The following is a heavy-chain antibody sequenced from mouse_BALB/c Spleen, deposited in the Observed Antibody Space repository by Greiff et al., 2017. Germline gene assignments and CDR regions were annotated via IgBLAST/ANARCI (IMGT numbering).Heavy chain of an antibody. V-gene: IGHV1-4*01. CDR2: INPSSGYT. J-gene: IGHJ4*01. CDR1: GYTFTSYT. CDR3: ARYGSYYYAMDY. Sequence: VQLQQSGAELARPGASVKMSCKASGYTFTSYTMHWVKQRPGQGLEWIGYINPSSGYTNYNQKFKDKATLTADKSSSTAYMQLSSLTSEDSAVYYCARYGSYYYAMDYWGQGTSVTVSS. D-gene: IGHD2-1*01.